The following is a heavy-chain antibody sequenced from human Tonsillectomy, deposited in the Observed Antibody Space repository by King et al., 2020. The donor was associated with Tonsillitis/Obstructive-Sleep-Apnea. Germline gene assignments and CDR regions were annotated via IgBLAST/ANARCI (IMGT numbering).Heavy chain of an antibody. V-gene: IGHV4-31*03. CDR2: IYYSGST. J-gene: IGHJ3*02. D-gene: IGHD2-2*02. CDR1: GGSISSGGYY. Sequence: PLQESGPGLVKPSQTLSLTCTVSGGSISSGGYYWRWIRQHPGQGLEWIGYIYYSGSTYDNPSLKSRVTISVDTAKNQFSLKLSSVTAADTAVYYCARVPPVVSPAIRWLGNAFDIWGQGTMVTVSS. CDR3: ARVPPVVSPAIRWLGNAFDI.